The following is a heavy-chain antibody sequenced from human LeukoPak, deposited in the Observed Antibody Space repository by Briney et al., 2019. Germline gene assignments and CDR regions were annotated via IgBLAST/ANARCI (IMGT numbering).Heavy chain of an antibody. CDR3: ARTEGYCSGGSCYARYFDY. CDR1: GFTVSSNY. V-gene: IGHV3-53*01. J-gene: IGHJ4*02. Sequence: GGSLRLSCAASGFTVSSNYMSWVRQAPGKGLEWVSVIYSGGSTYYADSVKGRFTISRDNSKNTLYLQMNSLRAEDTAVYYCARTEGYCSGGSCYARYFDYWGQGTLVTVSS. D-gene: IGHD2-15*01. CDR2: IYSGGST.